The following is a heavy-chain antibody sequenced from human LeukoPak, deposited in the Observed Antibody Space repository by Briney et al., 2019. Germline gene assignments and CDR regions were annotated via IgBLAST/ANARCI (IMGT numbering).Heavy chain of an antibody. CDR1: GFTLNKYW. CDR2: INIDGSSI. CDR3: TRIPADQTFFDF. V-gene: IGHV3-74*01. J-gene: IGHJ4*02. D-gene: IGHD2-2*01. Sequence: PGGSLRLSGAASGFTLNKYWMHSVRQAPGKGLVWVSRINIDGSSISYADSVRGRFTISRDNAKNTLYLQMNNLRAEDTAVYYCTRIPADQTFFDFWGQGTLVTVSS.